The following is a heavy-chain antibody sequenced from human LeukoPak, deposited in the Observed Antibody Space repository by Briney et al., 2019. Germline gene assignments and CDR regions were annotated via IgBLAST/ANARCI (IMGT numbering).Heavy chain of an antibody. CDR1: GFTFSSYA. CDR2: ISYDGSTK. CDR3: ARGQNNYYYYMDV. J-gene: IGHJ6*03. Sequence: GGSLRLSCAASGFTFSSYAMHWVRQAPGKGLEWVALISYDGSTKHYADSVKGRFTISRDNSKNTLYLQMNSLRAEDTAVYYCARGQNNYYYYMDVWGKGTTVTVSS. V-gene: IGHV3-30*04.